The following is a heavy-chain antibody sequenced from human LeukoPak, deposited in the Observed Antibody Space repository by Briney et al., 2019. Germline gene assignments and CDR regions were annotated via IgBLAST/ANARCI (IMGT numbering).Heavy chain of an antibody. CDR2: FDPEDGET. V-gene: IGHV1-24*01. CDR1: GYTFTSYD. D-gene: IGHD4-23*01. CDR3: ATVEDDYGGNP. Sequence: ASVKVSCKASGYTFTSYDINWVRQAPGKGLEWMGGFDPEDGETIYAQKFQGRVTMTEDTSTDTAYMELSSLRSEDTAVYYCATVEDDYGGNPWGQGTLVTVSS. J-gene: IGHJ5*02.